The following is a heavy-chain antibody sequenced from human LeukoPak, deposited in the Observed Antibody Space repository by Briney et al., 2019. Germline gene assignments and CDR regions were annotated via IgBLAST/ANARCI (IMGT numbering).Heavy chain of an antibody. J-gene: IGHJ5*02. CDR2: ISGNGGST. CDR3: AKDFADTGFDP. V-gene: IGHV3-23*01. Sequence: GGSLRLSCAAAGFTFSSYAISWVRQAPGKGLEWVSAISGNGGSTYYADSVKGRFTISRDNSKNTLCLQMNSLRAEDTAVYYCAKDFADTGFDPWGQGTLVTVSS. D-gene: IGHD5-18*01. CDR1: GFTFSSYA.